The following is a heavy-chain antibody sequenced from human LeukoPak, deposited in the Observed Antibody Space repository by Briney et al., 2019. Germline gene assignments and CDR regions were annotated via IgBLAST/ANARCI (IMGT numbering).Heavy chain of an antibody. CDR2: IRSKAYGGTT. CDR1: GFTFGDYA. D-gene: IGHD3-16*02. V-gene: IGHV3-49*04. J-gene: IGHJ4*02. Sequence: GGSLRLSCTASGFTFGDYAMSWVRQAPGKGLEWVGFIRSKAYGGTTEYAASVKGRFTISRDDSKSIAYLQMNSLKTEDTAVYYCTGYAFGGVIPFGYWGQGTLVTVSS. CDR3: TGYAFGGVIPFGY.